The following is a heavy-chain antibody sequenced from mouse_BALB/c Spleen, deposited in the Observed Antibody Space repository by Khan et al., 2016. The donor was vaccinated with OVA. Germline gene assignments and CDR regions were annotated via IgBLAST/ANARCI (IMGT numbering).Heavy chain of an antibody. CDR2: IWSDGST. D-gene: IGHD2-10*01. V-gene: IGHV2-6-1*01. J-gene: IGHJ4*01. CDR1: GFSLTSYG. CDR3: ARQPYYHYYALDY. Sequence: QVQLKESGPGLVAPSQSLSITCTISGFSLTSYGIHWVRQPPGKGLEWLVVIWSDGSTTYNSTLKSRLSITKDNSKCQVFLKMNSLQTADTAMYCCARQPYYHYYALDYWGQGTSVTVSS.